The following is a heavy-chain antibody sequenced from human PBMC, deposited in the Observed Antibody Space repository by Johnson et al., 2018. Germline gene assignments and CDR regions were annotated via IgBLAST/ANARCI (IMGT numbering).Heavy chain of an antibody. CDR1: GFTFSSYG. D-gene: IGHD3-10*01. Sequence: QVQLVQSGGGVVQPGRSLRLSCAASGFTFSSYGMHWVRQAPGRGLEWVAVLWNDGTNKYYVDSVKGRFTISRDDSKNTLYLQMNSLRAEDTAAYYCARGGGYYYGSGRYLAYRGQGTLVTVSS. CDR3: ARGGGYYYGSGRYLAY. V-gene: IGHV3-33*01. CDR2: LWNDGTNK. J-gene: IGHJ4*02.